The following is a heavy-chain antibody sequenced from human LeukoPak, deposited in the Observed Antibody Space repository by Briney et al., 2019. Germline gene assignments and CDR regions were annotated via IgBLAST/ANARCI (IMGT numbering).Heavy chain of an antibody. Sequence: SETLSLTCTVSGGSISSGGYYWSWIRQHPGKGLEWIGYIYYSGSTYYNPSLKSRVTISVDTSKNQFSLKLSSVTAADTAVYYCASNWNYEHCFDYWGQGTLVTVSS. CDR3: ASNWNYEHCFDY. CDR2: IYYSGST. CDR1: GGSISSGGYY. D-gene: IGHD1-7*01. J-gene: IGHJ4*02. V-gene: IGHV4-31*03.